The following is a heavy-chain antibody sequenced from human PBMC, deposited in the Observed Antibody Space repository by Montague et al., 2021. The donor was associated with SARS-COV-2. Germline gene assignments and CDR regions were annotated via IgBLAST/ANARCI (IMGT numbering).Heavy chain of an antibody. CDR1: GFSLTNSGVG. CDR2: IYWXXXK. V-gene: IGHV2-5*02. CDR3: AHTEYCDGDGFYPYSYNYYDFDD. Sequence: PALVKPTQTLTLTCTFSGFSLTNSGVGVAWIRQPPGRALEWLAVIYWXXXKRYSPSLKSRLTIIKDTSKNQVVLTLTNLDPEDTATYYCAHTEYCDGDGFYPYSYNYYDFDDWGQGTTVTVSS. J-gene: IGHJ6*02. D-gene: IGHD2-21*01.